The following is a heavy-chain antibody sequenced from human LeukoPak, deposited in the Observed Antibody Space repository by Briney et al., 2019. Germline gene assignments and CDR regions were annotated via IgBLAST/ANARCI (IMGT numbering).Heavy chain of an antibody. CDR3: ARDRWYYDILTGSTRYYYYGMDV. J-gene: IGHJ6*02. V-gene: IGHV3-30*04. D-gene: IGHD3-9*01. CDR1: GFTFSSYA. Sequence: GGSLRLSCAASGFTFSSYAIHWVRQAPGKGLEWVAVISYDGSNKYYADSVKGRFTISRDNSKNTLYLQMNSLRAEDTAVYYCARDRWYYDILTGSTRYYYYGMDVWGQGTTVTVSS. CDR2: ISYDGSNK.